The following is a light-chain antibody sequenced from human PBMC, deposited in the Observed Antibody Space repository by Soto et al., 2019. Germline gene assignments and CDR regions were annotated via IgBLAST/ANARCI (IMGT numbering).Light chain of an antibody. V-gene: IGKV1-9*01. Sequence: IQLTQSPSSLSASVGDRVTVTCRASQGIGTYLVWYQQKSGKAPTVLIYASSTLQTGVPSRFSGSGSGTDFTLTISRLEPEDFAVYYCQQYGSSPWTFGQGTKVDIK. CDR3: QQYGSSPWT. CDR1: QGIGTY. CDR2: ASS. J-gene: IGKJ1*01.